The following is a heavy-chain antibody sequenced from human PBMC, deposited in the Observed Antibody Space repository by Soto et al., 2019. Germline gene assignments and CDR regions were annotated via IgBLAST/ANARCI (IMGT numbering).Heavy chain of an antibody. D-gene: IGHD4-17*01. CDR1: GFTFSSYA. CDR3: AISQLDGDYGVDGLAV. V-gene: IGHV3-30-3*01. Sequence: PGGSLRLSCAASGFTFSSYAMHWVRQAPGKGLEWVAVISYDGSDKYYADSVKGRFTISRDNSKNTLYLQMNSLRAEDTAVYYCAISQLDGDYGVDGLAVPGQRNTVIVSS. J-gene: IGHJ6*02. CDR2: ISYDGSDK.